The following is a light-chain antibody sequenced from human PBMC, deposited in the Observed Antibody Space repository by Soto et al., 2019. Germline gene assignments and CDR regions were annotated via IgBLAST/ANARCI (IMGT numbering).Light chain of an antibody. Sequence: QSVLTQPRSVSGSPGQSVTISCTGTSSDVGGYNYVSWYQQHPGKAPKLMIYDVSKRPSGVPDRFSGSKSGNTASLTISGLQAEDEADYYCSSYAGSSPSAVFGGGTKGTVL. CDR3: SSYAGSSPSAV. V-gene: IGLV2-11*01. CDR1: SSDVGGYNY. CDR2: DVS. J-gene: IGLJ2*01.